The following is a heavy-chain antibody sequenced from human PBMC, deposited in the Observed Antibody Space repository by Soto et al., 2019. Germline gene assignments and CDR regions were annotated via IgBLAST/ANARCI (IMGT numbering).Heavy chain of an antibody. CDR3: ARGGASTAYYSSRGGERNAFDI. D-gene: IGHD3-22*01. CDR1: GYTFSSHY. V-gene: IGHV1-46*03. Sequence: QVQLVQSGAEVKKPGASVKVSCKASGYTFSSHYMHWVRQAPGQGLECMGIIDPSGGSTAYGQKSQGTVTMTSDTSTRTVFMELRSLRSEATAVYYCARGGASTAYYSSRGGERNAFDIWGQGTMVTVSS. J-gene: IGHJ3*02. CDR2: IDPSGGST.